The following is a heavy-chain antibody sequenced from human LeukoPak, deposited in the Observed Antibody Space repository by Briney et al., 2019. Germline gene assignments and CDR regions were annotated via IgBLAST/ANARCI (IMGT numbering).Heavy chain of an antibody. CDR1: GYKFTDYY. CDR3: ARVGTADDYYYYYMDV. CDR2: IITIFGTT. V-gene: IGHV1-69*13. J-gene: IGHJ6*03. Sequence: SVKVSCKASGYKFTDYYMHWVRQAPGQGLEWMGGIITIFGTTNYAQKFQGRVTITADVSTSTAYMELSSLRSEDTAVYFCARVGTADDYYYYYMDVWGKGTTVTVSS. D-gene: IGHD7-27*01.